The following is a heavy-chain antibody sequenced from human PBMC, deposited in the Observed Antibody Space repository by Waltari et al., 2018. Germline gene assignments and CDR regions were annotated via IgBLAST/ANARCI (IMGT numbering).Heavy chain of an antibody. CDR2: ISYDGSNK. Sequence: QVQLVESGGGVVQPGRSLRLSCAASGFTFSSYGMHWVRQAPGKGRGWVAVISYDGSNKYYADSVKGRFTISRDNSKNTLYLQMNSLRAEDTAVYYCAKDIHSAMVREVIIDYWGQGTLVTVSS. CDR3: AKDIHSAMVREVIIDY. J-gene: IGHJ4*02. V-gene: IGHV3-30*18. CDR1: GFTFSSYG. D-gene: IGHD3-10*01.